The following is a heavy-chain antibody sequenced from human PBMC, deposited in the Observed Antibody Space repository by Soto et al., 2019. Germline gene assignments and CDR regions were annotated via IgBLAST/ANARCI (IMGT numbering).Heavy chain of an antibody. J-gene: IGHJ4*02. D-gene: IGHD6-19*01. V-gene: IGHV3-33*01. CDR1: GFTFSTYA. CDR2: IWYDGSNK. Sequence: QVQLVESGGGVVQPGRSLRLSCAASGFTFSTYAMYWVRQAPGEGLEWVAVIWYDGSNKYYADSVKGRFTISRDNSKNTLYLQMNSLRAEDTAVYYCARTYSSGWLDYWGQGTLVTVSS. CDR3: ARTYSSGWLDY.